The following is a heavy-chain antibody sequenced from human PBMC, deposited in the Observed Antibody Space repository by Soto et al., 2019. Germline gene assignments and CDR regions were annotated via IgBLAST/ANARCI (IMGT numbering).Heavy chain of an antibody. CDR3: ARKKNTGDGYTHYEPGGFFHY. V-gene: IGHV1-46*01. D-gene: IGHD3-16*02. CDR2: INPGAGYT. CDR1: GYIFTAYS. J-gene: IGHJ1*01. Sequence: QVLLVQSGAEVKKPGTSVKLSCKASGYIFTAYSMHWVRQAPGQGPQWMGVINPGAGYTKYAQKFQDRVTITRDTSTNTVYLALSSLRAEDTAVYDCARKKNTGDGYTHYEPGGFFHYWGQGTLITVSS.